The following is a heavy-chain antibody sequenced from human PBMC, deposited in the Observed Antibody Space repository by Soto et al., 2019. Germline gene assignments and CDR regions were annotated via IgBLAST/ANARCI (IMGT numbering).Heavy chain of an antibody. V-gene: IGHV1-8*01. CDR2: MNPNSGNT. Sequence: ASVKGACKGSGYTLSGDDGDWVRQAKGQGLEWMGWMNPNSGNTGYAQKFQGRITMTRNTAINTAYMELRSLRSDDTAVYYCARGFNSATLNWFDPWGQGTLVTVSS. CDR3: ARGFNSATLNWFDP. D-gene: IGHD1-26*01. CDR1: GYTLSGDD. J-gene: IGHJ5*02.